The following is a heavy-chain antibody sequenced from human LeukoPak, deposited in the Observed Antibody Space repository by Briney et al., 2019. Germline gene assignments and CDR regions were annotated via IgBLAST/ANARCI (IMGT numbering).Heavy chain of an antibody. CDR3: AKDGPGHDYVRGFDY. D-gene: IGHD3-16*01. CDR2: TQHDASNE. J-gene: IGHJ4*02. CDR1: GFTFSTYG. Sequence: PGGSLRLSCAASGFTFSTYGTHWVRQAPGKGLEWVAFTQHDASNEYYADSVKGRFTISRDQSKNTVYLQMSSLRGEDTAVYYCAKDGPGHDYVRGFDYWGLGTQVIVSS. V-gene: IGHV3-30*02.